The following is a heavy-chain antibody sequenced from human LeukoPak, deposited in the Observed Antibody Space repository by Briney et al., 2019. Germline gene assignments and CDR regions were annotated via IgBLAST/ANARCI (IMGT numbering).Heavy chain of an antibody. D-gene: IGHD2-2*01. CDR1: GASISSGGYY. J-gene: IGHJ1*01. V-gene: IGHV4-31*03. Sequence: SETLSLTCTVSGASISSGGYYWSWIRQHPGKGLEWIGYVSYSGSPYYNPSLKSRVTISVDTSRNQFSLKLSSVTAADTAVYYCARGPHCSSTSCYSEYFHHWGQGTLVTVSS. CDR3: ARGPHCSSTSCYSEYFHH. CDR2: VSYSGSP.